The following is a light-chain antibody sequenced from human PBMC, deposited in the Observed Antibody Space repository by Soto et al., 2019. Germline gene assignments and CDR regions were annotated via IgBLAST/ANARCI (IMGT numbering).Light chain of an antibody. CDR3: QHYNNWPRT. Sequence: EIVMTQSPATLSVSPGERATLSCRASQSVSSNLAWYQQKPGQAPRLLIYGASTRDTGIPARFSGSGSGTEFPLTISSLQYEDFAVYYCQHYNNWPRTFGQGTKVEIK. J-gene: IGKJ1*01. V-gene: IGKV3-15*01. CDR2: GAS. CDR1: QSVSSN.